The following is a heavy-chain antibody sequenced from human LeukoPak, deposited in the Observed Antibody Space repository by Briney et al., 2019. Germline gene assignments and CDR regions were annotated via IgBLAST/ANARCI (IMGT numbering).Heavy chain of an antibody. Sequence: GSLRLSCAASGFSFSTYAMSWVRQAPGKGLEWVSGVNGNGGSTSYADSVKGRFTIFRDNSKNTVYLQMNSLRVEDTAVYYCAKPLYGGCDYWGQGTVVTVSS. CDR3: AKPLYGGCDY. V-gene: IGHV3-23*01. CDR2: VNGNGGST. J-gene: IGHJ4*02. CDR1: GFSFSTYA. D-gene: IGHD3-16*02.